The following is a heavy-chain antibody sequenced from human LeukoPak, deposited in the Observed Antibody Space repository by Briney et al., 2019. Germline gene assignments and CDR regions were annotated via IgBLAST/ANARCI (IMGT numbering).Heavy chain of an antibody. CDR2: ISSSSSYI. D-gene: IGHD3-22*01. V-gene: IGHV3-21*04. Sequence: GGSLGLSCAASGFTFSSYSMNWVRQAPGKGLEWVSSISSSSSYIYYADSVKGRFTISRDNSKNTLYLQMNSLRAEDTAVYYCARVRDYYDSRGYYFEYFDHWGQGTLVTVSS. CDR3: ARVRDYYDSRGYYFEYFDH. CDR1: GFTFSSYS. J-gene: IGHJ1*01.